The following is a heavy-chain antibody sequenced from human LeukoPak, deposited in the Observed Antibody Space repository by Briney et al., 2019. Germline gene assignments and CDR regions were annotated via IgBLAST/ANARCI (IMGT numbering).Heavy chain of an antibody. Sequence: ASVKVSCKASGYTFTSYDINWVRQASGQGLEWMGWMNPNSGNTGYAQKFQGRVTMTRNTSISTAYMELRSLRSDDTAVYYCARLFGGGDAFDIWGQGTMVTVSS. CDR1: GYTFTSYD. CDR2: MNPNSGNT. J-gene: IGHJ3*02. CDR3: ARLFGGGDAFDI. V-gene: IGHV1-8*02. D-gene: IGHD3-10*01.